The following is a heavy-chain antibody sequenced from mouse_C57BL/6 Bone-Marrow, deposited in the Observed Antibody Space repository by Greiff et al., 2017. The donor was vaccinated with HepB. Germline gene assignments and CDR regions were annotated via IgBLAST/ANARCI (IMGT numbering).Heavy chain of an antibody. V-gene: IGHV1-59*01. CDR3: ARRSLPDYFDY. Sequence: QVQLQQPGAELVRPGTSVKLSCKASGYTFTSYWMHWVKQRPGQGLEWIGVIDPSDSYTNYNQKFKGKATLTVDTSSSTAYMQLSSLTSEDSAVYYCARRSLPDYFDYWGQGTTLTVSS. J-gene: IGHJ2*01. D-gene: IGHD5-5*01. CDR2: IDPSDSYT. CDR1: GYTFTSYW.